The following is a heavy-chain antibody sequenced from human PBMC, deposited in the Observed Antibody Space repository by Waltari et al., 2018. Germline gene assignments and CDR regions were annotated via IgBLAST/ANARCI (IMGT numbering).Heavy chain of an antibody. V-gene: IGHV3-48*03. J-gene: IGHJ4*02. CDR1: GFPFSTYE. CDR3: VKDDASWNYGH. CDR2: IGDTGRNI. Sequence: EVQLVEYGGGLVQPGGSLRLSCAASGFPFSTYEMNWVRQAPGKGLEWVAYIGDTGRNIHYAESVKGRFTISRDNAKNSLFLQMDSLRAEDTAVYHCVKDDASWNYGHWGQGTLVTVSS. D-gene: IGHD1-7*01.